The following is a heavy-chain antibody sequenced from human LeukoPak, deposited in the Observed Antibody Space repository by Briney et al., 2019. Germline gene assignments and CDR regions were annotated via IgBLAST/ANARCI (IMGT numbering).Heavy chain of an antibody. V-gene: IGHV3-9*01. J-gene: IGHJ4*02. CDR3: ARGVAVAGFDY. Sequence: GRSLRLSCAASGFTFDDYAMHWVRQAPGKGLEWVSGISWNSGSIGYADSVKGRFTISRDNAKNSLYLQMNSLRAEDTAVYYCARGVAVAGFDYWGQGTLVTVSS. D-gene: IGHD6-19*01. CDR2: ISWNSGSI. CDR1: GFTFDDYA.